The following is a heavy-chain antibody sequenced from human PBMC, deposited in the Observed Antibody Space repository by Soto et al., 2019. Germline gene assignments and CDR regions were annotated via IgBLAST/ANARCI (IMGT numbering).Heavy chain of an antibody. J-gene: IGHJ3*02. D-gene: IGHD3-22*01. Sequence: GGSLRLSCAASGFTFIIYGMHWVRQAPGKGLEWVAVISYDGANKYCADSVKDRFIISRDNSKNTLYLQMNSLRAEDTAVYYCAKMYYYDSSGPKIWGQGTMVTVSS. CDR1: GFTFIIYG. CDR3: AKMYYYDSSGPKI. V-gene: IGHV3-30*18. CDR2: ISYDGANK.